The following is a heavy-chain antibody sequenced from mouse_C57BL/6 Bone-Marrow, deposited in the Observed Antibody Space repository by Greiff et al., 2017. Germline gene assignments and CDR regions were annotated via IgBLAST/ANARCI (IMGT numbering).Heavy chain of an antibody. CDR3: DRKRDGNYERWYFDV. V-gene: IGHV8-12*01. J-gene: IGHJ1*03. D-gene: IGHD2-1*01. CDR1: GFSLSTSGMG. CDR2: IYWDDDK. Sequence: QVTLKESGPGILQSSQTLSLTCSFSGFSLSTSGMGVSWIRQPSGNGLEWLAHIYWDDDKRYNPSLKRRLTISKDTSRNQVFLKITSVDTADTATYDCDRKRDGNYERWYFDVWGTGTTVTVSS.